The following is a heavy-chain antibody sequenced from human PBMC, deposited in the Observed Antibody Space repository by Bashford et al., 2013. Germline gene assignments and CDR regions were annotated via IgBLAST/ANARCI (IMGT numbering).Heavy chain of an antibody. D-gene: IGHD3-9*01. V-gene: IGHV1-69*05. CDR3: ARDPDYDILTGYYGRFDP. CDR1: GGTFSSYA. J-gene: IGHJ5*02. CDR2: IIPIFGTA. Sequence: SVKVSCKASGGTFSSYAISWVRQAPGQGLEWMGGIIPIFGTANYAQKLQGRVTMTTDTSTSTAYMELRSLRSDDTAVYYCARDPDYDILTGYYGRFDPWGQGTLVTVSS.